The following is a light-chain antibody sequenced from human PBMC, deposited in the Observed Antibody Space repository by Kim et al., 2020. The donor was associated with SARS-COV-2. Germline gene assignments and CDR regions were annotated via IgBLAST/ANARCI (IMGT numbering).Light chain of an antibody. CDR3: QQSHIPLCT. CDR2: DAS. CDR1: QSVRTH. Sequence: DIQMTQSPSSLSASLGDRVTITCRASQSVRTHVHWYQQKPGKAPRLLIYDASTLQSGVPSRFTGTGSGTDFTLTITYLQPEDFGTYYCQQSHIPLCTLGQGTKLE. J-gene: IGKJ2*02. V-gene: IGKV1-39*01.